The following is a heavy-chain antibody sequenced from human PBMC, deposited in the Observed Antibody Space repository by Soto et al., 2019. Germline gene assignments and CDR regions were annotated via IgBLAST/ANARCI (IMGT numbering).Heavy chain of an antibody. J-gene: IGHJ4*02. Sequence: ASVKVSCKASGYTFTSYDINWVRQATGQGLEWMGWMNPNSGNTGYAQKFQGRVTMTRNTSISTAYMELSSLRSEDTAVYYCARPGDCSSTSCYAFDYWGQGTLVTVSS. V-gene: IGHV1-8*01. CDR1: GYTFTSYD. CDR3: ARPGDCSSTSCYAFDY. CDR2: MNPNSGNT. D-gene: IGHD2-2*01.